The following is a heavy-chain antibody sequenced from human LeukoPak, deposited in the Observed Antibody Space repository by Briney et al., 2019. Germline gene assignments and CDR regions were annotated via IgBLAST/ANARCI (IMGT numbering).Heavy chain of an antibody. Sequence: PSETLSLTCTVSGGSISSGGYYWSWIRQHPGKGLEWIGYIYYSGSTNYNPSLKSRVTISIDKSKNQFSLEVTSVTAADTAIYYCAKDLAVAGTNYFDFWGQGVLVTVSS. CDR2: IYYSGST. CDR1: GGSISSGGYY. CDR3: AKDLAVAGTNYFDF. V-gene: IGHV4-31*03. D-gene: IGHD6-19*01. J-gene: IGHJ4*02.